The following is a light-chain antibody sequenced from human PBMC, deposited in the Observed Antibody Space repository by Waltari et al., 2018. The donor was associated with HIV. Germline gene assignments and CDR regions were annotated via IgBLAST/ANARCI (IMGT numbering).Light chain of an antibody. V-gene: IGLV1-44*01. CDR3: AAWDENLNGL. CDR2: SNN. J-gene: IGLJ3*02. CDR1: SSNIGTNT. Sequence: QSVLTQPPSASGTPGQRVTISCSGSSSNIGTNTVHWYQHLPGSAPILLIYSNNQRPSGVPDRCSASKSGTSASLAISGLRSEDEAEYYCAAWDENLNGLFGGGTKLTVL.